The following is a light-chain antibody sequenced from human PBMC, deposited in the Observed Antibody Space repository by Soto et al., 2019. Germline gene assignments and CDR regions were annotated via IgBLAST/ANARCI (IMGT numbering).Light chain of an antibody. V-gene: IGLV2-23*01. Sequence: QSALIQPASVSGSPGQSITISCTGSSNDIGRYNLVSWYQKHPGKAPKFIIYEANKRPSGVSDRFSGSKSGNTASLTISGLQADDESDYSSCSFAGTGFVMFGGGTQLTVL. J-gene: IGLJ3*02. CDR2: EAN. CDR1: SNDIGRYNL. CDR3: CSFAGTGFVM.